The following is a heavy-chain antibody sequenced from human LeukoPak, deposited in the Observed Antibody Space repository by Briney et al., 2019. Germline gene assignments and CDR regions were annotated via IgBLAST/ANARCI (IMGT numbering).Heavy chain of an antibody. J-gene: IGHJ4*02. V-gene: IGHV3-7*01. D-gene: IGHD2-21*01. Sequence: GGSLRLSCGASGFTFSTYWMSWVRQAPGKGLEWVANTKKDGSEKYYVDSVKGRFTISRDNARNSLYLQMNSLRVEDTAVYYCVREGYFVFDFWGQGALVTVSS. CDR1: GFTFSTYW. CDR2: TKKDGSEK. CDR3: VREGYFVFDF.